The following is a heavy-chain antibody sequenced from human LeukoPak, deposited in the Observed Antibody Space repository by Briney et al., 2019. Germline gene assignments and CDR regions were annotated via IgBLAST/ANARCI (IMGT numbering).Heavy chain of an antibody. D-gene: IGHD3-22*01. Sequence: PEGSLRLSCAASGFTFSSYAMSWVRQAPGKGLEWVSGISVRGDYTYYADSVKGRFTISRDNSRNTLYLQMNSLRAEDTAVYYCAKFVHLDYYDSSGYSDYWGQGTLVTVSS. CDR2: ISVRGDYT. J-gene: IGHJ4*02. CDR1: GFTFSSYA. V-gene: IGHV3-23*01. CDR3: AKFVHLDYYDSSGYSDY.